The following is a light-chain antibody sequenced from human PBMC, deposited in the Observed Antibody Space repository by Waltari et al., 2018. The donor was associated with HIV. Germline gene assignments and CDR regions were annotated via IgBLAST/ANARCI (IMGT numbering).Light chain of an antibody. V-gene: IGKV1-27*01. Sequence: DVQMTQSPSSLSASVGERVTITCRASQGIGHSLAWYQHKPGKAPKLLIYAASTLQSGVPSRFSGSGSGAHFTLTISSLQPEDIATYYCQKYNSAPLTFGQGTKVEFK. CDR2: AAS. J-gene: IGKJ1*01. CDR1: QGIGHS. CDR3: QKYNSAPLT.